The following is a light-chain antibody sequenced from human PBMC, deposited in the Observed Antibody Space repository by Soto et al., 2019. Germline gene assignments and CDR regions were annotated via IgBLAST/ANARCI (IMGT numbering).Light chain of an antibody. V-gene: IGLV2-18*01. J-gene: IGLJ1*01. CDR3: SLYTSENTYV. CDR1: SSNLGTYY. CDR2: EAS. Sequence: QSVLTQPPSVSAAPGQKIIISCSGSSSNLGTYYVSWYHQLPGTAPKLIIYEASNRPSGVPGRFSGSKSGNTASLTISGLQAADEADYYCSLYTSENTYVFGTGTKVTVL.